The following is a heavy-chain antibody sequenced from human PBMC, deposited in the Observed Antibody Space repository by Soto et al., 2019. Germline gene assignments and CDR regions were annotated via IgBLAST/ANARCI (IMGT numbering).Heavy chain of an antibody. CDR2: IFHGGST. CDR1: GGSIRSNNW. J-gene: IGHJ4*02. CDR3: ARVYSGSYSDS. D-gene: IGHD1-26*01. V-gene: IGHV4-4*02. Sequence: SETRSLTCAVSGGSIRSNNWWSWVRQPPGKGLEWIGEIFHGGSTYYNPSLKTRVTLSLEKSKNQFSLKMTSVTAADTAVYYCARVYSGSYSDSWGQGTLVTVSS.